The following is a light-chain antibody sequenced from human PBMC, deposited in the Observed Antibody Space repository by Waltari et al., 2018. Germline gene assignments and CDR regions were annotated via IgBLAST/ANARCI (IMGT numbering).Light chain of an antibody. J-gene: IGKJ4*01. CDR2: AAS. Sequence: PGERATLSCRATQSVSSSYLAWYQQKPGQAPRLLIYAASSRATGIPGRFSGSGSGTDFTLTISRLEPEDSAVYYCQQYGTSPLTFGGGTKVEIK. CDR3: QQYGTSPLT. CDR1: QSVSSSY. V-gene: IGKV3-20*01.